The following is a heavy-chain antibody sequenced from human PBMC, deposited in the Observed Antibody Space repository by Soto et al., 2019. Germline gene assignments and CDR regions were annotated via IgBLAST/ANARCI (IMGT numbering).Heavy chain of an antibody. CDR1: GYTFTSYG. V-gene: IGHV1-18*01. J-gene: IGHJ4*02. D-gene: IGHD3-22*01. CDR3: ASSGSSGYYLDY. Sequence: QVQLVQSGAEVKEPGASVKVSCKASGYTFTSYGLNWVRQAPGQGLEWMGWISAYNGNTNYAQKFQGRVTMTTDTTTSEAYMELRRRRHDDTAVYYCASSGSSGYYLDYWGQGSLVTVSA. CDR2: ISAYNGNT.